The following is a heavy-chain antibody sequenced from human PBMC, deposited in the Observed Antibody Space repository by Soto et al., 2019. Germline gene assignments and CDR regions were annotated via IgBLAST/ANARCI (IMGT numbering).Heavy chain of an antibody. CDR1: GYRFAAYY. CDR2: SSPNEDDT. J-gene: IGHJ4*02. D-gene: IGHD6-19*01. Sequence: ASMKVCCKASGYRFAAYYVHWVRQAPGQGLEWMGWSSPNEDDTKYAQKFQGRVTMTRDTSISTVYMELTSLTSYDTAIYYCTRGAFSRPWLENFDFFGKGTKVTFSS. CDR3: TRGAFSRPWLENFDF. V-gene: IGHV1-2*02.